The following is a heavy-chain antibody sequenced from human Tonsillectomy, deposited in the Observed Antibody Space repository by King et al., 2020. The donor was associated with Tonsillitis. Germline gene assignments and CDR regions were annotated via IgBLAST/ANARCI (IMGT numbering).Heavy chain of an antibody. V-gene: IGHV3-23*04. D-gene: IGHD3-10*01. Sequence: VQLVESGGGLVQPGGSLRLSCAASGFTFSSYAMSWVRQAPGKGLEWVSAISGSGGSTYYADSVKGRFTISRDNSKNTLYLQMNSLRAEDTAVYYCAKDSDRELLWFGDSHRSPFDYWGQGTLVTVSS. CDR3: AKDSDRELLWFGDSHRSPFDY. CDR1: GFTFSSYA. CDR2: ISGSGGST. J-gene: IGHJ4*02.